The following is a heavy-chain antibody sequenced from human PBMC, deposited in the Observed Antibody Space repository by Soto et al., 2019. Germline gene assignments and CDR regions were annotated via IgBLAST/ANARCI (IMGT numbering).Heavy chain of an antibody. Sequence: QVQLEQSGAEVKKPGSSVKVSCKASGGTFRNSAISWVRQAPGQGLEWMGGIMPIFRTPYYAHKFQGRVTITADESTSTAYMELSGLRSDDTAVYYCARDNDRPQLGGNYYYILDVWGHGTTVTVSS. J-gene: IGHJ6*02. CDR1: GGTFRNSA. CDR2: IMPIFRTP. CDR3: ARDNDRPQLGGNYYYILDV. D-gene: IGHD1-1*01. V-gene: IGHV1-69*12.